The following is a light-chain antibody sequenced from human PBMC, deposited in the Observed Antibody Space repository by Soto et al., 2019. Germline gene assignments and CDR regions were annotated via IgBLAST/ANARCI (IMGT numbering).Light chain of an antibody. V-gene: IGKV3-11*01. J-gene: IGKJ4*01. CDR2: TAS. CDR1: QNVGHN. Sequence: EMVLTQSPATLSLSPGESATLSCRASQNVGHNFAWYQQKSGQPPRLLIHTASSRATGIPARFSGSGSRTDFPLTIISLETEHIGGYYGQDRSRWPRATFGGRTRVEIK. CDR3: QDRSRWPRAT.